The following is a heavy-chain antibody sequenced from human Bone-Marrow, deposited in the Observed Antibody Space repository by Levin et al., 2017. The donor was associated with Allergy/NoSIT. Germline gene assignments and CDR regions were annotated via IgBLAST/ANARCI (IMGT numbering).Heavy chain of an antibody. J-gene: IGHJ6*02. D-gene: IGHD2/OR15-2a*01. Sequence: GGSLRLSCAASGFTYSIYWMSWVRQAPGKGLEWVANIKEDGTETYYVDSVRGRFTISRDNAKKSLYLQMNSLSPEDTAVYYCARDNSYSGMDVWGQGTTVTVSS. V-gene: IGHV3-7*01. CDR2: IKEDGTET. CDR3: ARDNSYSGMDV. CDR1: GFTYSIYW.